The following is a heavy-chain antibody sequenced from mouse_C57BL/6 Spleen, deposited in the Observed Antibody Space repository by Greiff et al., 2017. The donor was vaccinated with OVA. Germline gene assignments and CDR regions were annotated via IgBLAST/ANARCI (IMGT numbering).Heavy chain of an antibody. J-gene: IGHJ2*01. Sequence: VQLQQSGAELAKPGASVKLSCKASGYTFTSYWMHWVKQRPGQGLEWIGYINPSSGYTKYNQKFKDKATLTADKSSSTAYMQLSSLTYEDSAVYYCARGTTTVVAPLDYWGQGTTLTVSS. D-gene: IGHD1-1*01. V-gene: IGHV1-7*01. CDR3: ARGTTTVVAPLDY. CDR1: GYTFTSYW. CDR2: INPSSGYT.